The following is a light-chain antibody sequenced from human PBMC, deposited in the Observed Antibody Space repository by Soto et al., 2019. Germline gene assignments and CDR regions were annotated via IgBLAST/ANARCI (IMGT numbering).Light chain of an antibody. CDR3: QQYNNWPT. CDR2: GAS. V-gene: IGKV3-15*01. Sequence: EIVMTQSPATLSVSPGERATLSCRASQSVNSNLACYQQKPGQAPRLLIYGASTRATGVPARFSGSGSGTEFTLTVSSLQSEDFAVYFGQQYNNWPTFGQGTKVEIK. CDR1: QSVNSN. J-gene: IGKJ1*01.